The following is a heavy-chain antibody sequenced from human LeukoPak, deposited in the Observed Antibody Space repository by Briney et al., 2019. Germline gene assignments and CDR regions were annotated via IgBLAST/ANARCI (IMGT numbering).Heavy chain of an antibody. CDR1: GYSISSGYH. Sequence: SETLSLTCAVSGYSISSGYHWGWIRQPPGKGLEWIGSIYHSGSTYYNPSLKSRVTISVDTSKNQFSLKLSSVTAADTAVYYCAREGGSAVAGYLFDYWGQGTLVTVSS. CDR3: AREGGSAVAGYLFDY. D-gene: IGHD6-19*01. J-gene: IGHJ4*02. CDR2: IYHSGST. V-gene: IGHV4-38-2*02.